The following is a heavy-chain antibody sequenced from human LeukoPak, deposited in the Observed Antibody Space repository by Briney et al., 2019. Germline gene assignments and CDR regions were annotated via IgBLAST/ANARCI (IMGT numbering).Heavy chain of an antibody. V-gene: IGHV3-23*01. Sequence: GGSLRLSCAASGFTFTTYFMTWVRQAPGEGLEWVSSISATGGDTCYADSVKGRFTISRDNSKNTLYLQMNSLRAEDTAVYYCAKKISGWRIPGDFWGQGTLVTVSS. D-gene: IGHD6-19*01. CDR1: GFTFTTYF. CDR3: AKKISGWRIPGDF. CDR2: ISATGGDT. J-gene: IGHJ4*02.